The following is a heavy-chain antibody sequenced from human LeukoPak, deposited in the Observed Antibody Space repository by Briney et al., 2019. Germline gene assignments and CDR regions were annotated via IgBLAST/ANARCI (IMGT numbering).Heavy chain of an antibody. CDR1: GYTFTTYG. CDR3: ATVGKYGN. D-gene: IGHD1-26*01. Sequence: GASVKVSCKTSGYTFTTYGISWVRQAPGQGLEWMGWISGYNGNTNYAQKFQGRVTMTTDTSTSTAYMELRSLRFDDTAVYYCATVGKYGNWGQGTLVTVSS. CDR2: ISGYNGNT. V-gene: IGHV1-18*01. J-gene: IGHJ4*02.